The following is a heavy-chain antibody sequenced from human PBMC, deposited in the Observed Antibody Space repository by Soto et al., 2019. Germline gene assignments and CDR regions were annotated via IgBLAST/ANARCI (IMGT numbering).Heavy chain of an antibody. J-gene: IGHJ6*02. D-gene: IGHD6-6*01. Sequence: QVQMVQSRAEVKKPGASVKVSCKASGYTFTSYDINWVRQATGQGLKWMGWMNPNSGNTGYAQKFQGRVTMTRNTSISTAYMELSSLRSEDTAVYYCARGWVAARPHYYYGMDVWGQGTTVTVSS. CDR1: GYTFTSYD. CDR2: MNPNSGNT. CDR3: ARGWVAARPHYYYGMDV. V-gene: IGHV1-8*01.